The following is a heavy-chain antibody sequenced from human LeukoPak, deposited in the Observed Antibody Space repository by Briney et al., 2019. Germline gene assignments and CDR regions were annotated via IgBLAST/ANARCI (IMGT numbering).Heavy chain of an antibody. Sequence: SETLSLTCTVSGGSISSGSYYWIWLRQPAGKGLEWIGHIYTSGNTNYNPSLKSRVTMSVDTSKNQLSLKLSSVTAADTDGYYCAREARDCSSTSCYYYYYYMDVWGKGTTVTISS. CDR2: IYTSGNT. J-gene: IGHJ6*03. V-gene: IGHV4-61*09. CDR3: AREARDCSSTSCYYYYYYMDV. CDR1: GGSISSGSYY. D-gene: IGHD2-2*01.